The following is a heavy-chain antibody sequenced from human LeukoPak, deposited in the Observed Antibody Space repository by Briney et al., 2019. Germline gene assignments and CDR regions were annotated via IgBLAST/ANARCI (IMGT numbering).Heavy chain of an antibody. J-gene: IGHJ4*02. CDR2: INPNTGGT. CDR1: GYTFTSYY. CDR3: ARPLHSSGYSYDFDY. V-gene: IGHV1-2*02. Sequence: ASVKVSCKASGYTFTSYYMHWVRQAPGQGLEWMGWINPNTGGTNYAQKFQGRVTMTRDTSISTAYMELSRLRSDDTAVYYCARPLHSSGYSYDFDYWGQGTLVTVSS. D-gene: IGHD3-22*01.